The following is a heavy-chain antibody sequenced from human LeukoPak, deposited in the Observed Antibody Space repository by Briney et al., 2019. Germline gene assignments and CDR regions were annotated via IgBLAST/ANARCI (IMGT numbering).Heavy chain of an antibody. V-gene: IGHV3-33*01. Sequence: GRSLRLSCAAPGFTFSSYGLHWVRQAPGKGLEWVAVIWYDGSNKYYADSVKGRFTISRDNSKNTLYLQMNSLRAEDTAVYYCARDVETRYDFWSYFDYWGQGTLVTVSS. J-gene: IGHJ4*02. CDR2: IWYDGSNK. CDR1: GFTFSSYG. D-gene: IGHD3-3*01. CDR3: ARDVETRYDFWSYFDY.